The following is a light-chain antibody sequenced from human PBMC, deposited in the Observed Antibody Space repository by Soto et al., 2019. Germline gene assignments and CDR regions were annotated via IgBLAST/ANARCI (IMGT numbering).Light chain of an antibody. J-gene: IGKJ3*01. V-gene: IGKV1-39*01. CDR1: QSIRSY. CDR3: QQSYRTLL. Sequence: PRTQAPSSLSASGRDRVAIPGRGSQSIRSYLNWYQQTPGKAPKVLIYAASSLQSGVPSMFSGSGSGTVFTITISSLQPEDFATYYYQQSYRTLLFSPGTKVDIK. CDR2: AAS.